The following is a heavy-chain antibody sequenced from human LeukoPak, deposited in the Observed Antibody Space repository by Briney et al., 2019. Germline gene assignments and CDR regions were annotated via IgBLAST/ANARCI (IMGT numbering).Heavy chain of an antibody. J-gene: IGHJ4*02. D-gene: IGHD3-9*01. V-gene: IGHV4-34*01. CDR2: INHCGST. CDR1: GGSFSGYY. Sequence: SETLSLTCAVYGGSFSGYYWSWIRQPPGKGLEWIGEINHCGSTNYNPSLKSRVTISVDTSKNQFSLKLSSVTAADTAVYYCRLTGYFDWFLDYWGQGTLVTVSS. CDR3: RLTGYFDWFLDY.